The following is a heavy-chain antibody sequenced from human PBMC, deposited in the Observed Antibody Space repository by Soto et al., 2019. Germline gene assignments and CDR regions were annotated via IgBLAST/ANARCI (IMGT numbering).Heavy chain of an antibody. CDR2: IFYSGST. V-gene: IGHV4-61*01. CDR1: GGSVSSGSYY. D-gene: IGHD1-26*01. Sequence: QVQLQESGPGLVKPSETLSLTCTVSGGSVSSGSYYWSWIRQPPGKGLEWIGYIFYSGSTNYNPSLKRRVTISVDTSKNQFSLKLSAVTATDTAVYHCARASSPELKYSGTYTYYFDYWGQGTLVTFSS. J-gene: IGHJ4*02. CDR3: ARASSPELKYSGTYTYYFDY.